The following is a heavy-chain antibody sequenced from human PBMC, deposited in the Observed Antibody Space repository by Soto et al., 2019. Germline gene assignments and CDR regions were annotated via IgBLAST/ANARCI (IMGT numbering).Heavy chain of an antibody. V-gene: IGHV1-69*06. J-gene: IGHJ4*02. CDR1: GATFSNFV. CDR3: ARDMTRTVVPYFDF. CDR2: IIPISGAA. Sequence: QVQLVQSGAEGKKPGSSLKVSCKVSGATFSNFVVTWVRQAPGKGLEWMGRIIPISGAANYAQKFQGRVTITADKSTSTSYMELSSLRSEDTAVYYCARDMTRTVVPYFDFWGQGTLVTVSS. D-gene: IGHD1-7*01.